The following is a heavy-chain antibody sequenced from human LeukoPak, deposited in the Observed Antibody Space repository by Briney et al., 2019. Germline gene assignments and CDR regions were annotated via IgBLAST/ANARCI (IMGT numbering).Heavy chain of an antibody. CDR3: ARTTEAHSWRTRYYDYYMDV. CDR2: IYYSGST. V-gene: IGHV4-59*01. J-gene: IGHJ6*03. CDR1: GGSISSYY. D-gene: IGHD6-13*01. Sequence: SETLSLTCTVPGGSISSYYWSWIRQPPGKGLEWIGYIYYSGSTNYNPSLKSRVTISVDTSKNQFSLKLSSVTAADTAVYYCARTTEAHSWRTRYYDYYMDVWGKGTTVTISS.